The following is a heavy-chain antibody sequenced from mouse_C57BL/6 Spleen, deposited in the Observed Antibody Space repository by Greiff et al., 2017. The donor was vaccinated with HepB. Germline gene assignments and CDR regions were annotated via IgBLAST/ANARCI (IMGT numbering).Heavy chain of an antibody. CDR3: TTDYGSRFDY. J-gene: IGHJ2*01. Sequence: VQLKESGAELVRPGASVKLSCTASGFNIKDDYMHWVKQRPEQGLEWIGWIDPENGDTEYASKFQGKATITADTSSNTAYLQLSSLTSEDTAVYYCTTDYGSRFDYWGQGTTLTVSS. D-gene: IGHD1-1*01. CDR2: IDPENGDT. CDR1: GFNIKDDY. V-gene: IGHV14-4*01.